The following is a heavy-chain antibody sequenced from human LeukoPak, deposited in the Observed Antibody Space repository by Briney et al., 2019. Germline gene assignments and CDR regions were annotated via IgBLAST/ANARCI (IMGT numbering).Heavy chain of an antibody. CDR2: INQGGSDK. CDR1: GFTFRSHW. J-gene: IGHJ4*02. CDR3: TRDRSRAEDD. V-gene: IGHV3-7*01. D-gene: IGHD1-14*01. Sequence: GGSLRLSCVGSGFTFRSHWVNWVRQAPGKGLEWVANINQGGSDKYYVDSVKGRFTISRDNANNLLYLQMNSLRGEDTAVYYCTRDRSRAEDDWGQGTLVTVSS.